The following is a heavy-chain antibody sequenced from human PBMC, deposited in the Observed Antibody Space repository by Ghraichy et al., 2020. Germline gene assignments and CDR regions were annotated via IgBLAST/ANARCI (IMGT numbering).Heavy chain of an antibody. CDR3: AKDLQRIQLWFGMDV. CDR1: GFTFSSYG. J-gene: IGHJ6*02. CDR2: ISYDGSNK. Sequence: LNISCAASGFTFSSYGMHWVRQAPGKGLEWVAVISYDGSNKYYADSVKGRFTISRDNSKNTLYLQMNSLRAEDTAVYYCAKDLQRIQLWFGMDVWGQGTTVTVSS. V-gene: IGHV3-30*18. D-gene: IGHD5-18*01.